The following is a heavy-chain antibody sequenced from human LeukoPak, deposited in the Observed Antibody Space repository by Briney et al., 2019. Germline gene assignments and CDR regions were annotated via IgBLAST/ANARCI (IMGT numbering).Heavy chain of an antibody. J-gene: IGHJ3*02. V-gene: IGHV3-48*04. CDR2: ISSSSSTI. CDR3: ARENLLERLGAFDI. D-gene: IGHD1-1*01. Sequence: PGGSLRLSCAVSGFTFSSYSMNWVRQAPGKGLEWVSYISSSSSTIYYADSVKGRFTISRDNAKNSLYLQMNSLRAEDTAVYYCARENLLERLGAFDIWGQGTMVTVSS. CDR1: GFTFSSYS.